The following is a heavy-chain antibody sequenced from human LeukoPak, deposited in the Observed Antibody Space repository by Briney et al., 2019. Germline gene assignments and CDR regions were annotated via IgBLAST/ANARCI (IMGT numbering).Heavy chain of an antibody. D-gene: IGHD6-6*01. J-gene: IGHJ4*02. CDR2: INPSGGST. V-gene: IGHV1-46*01. CDR3: ARDGPIAARLYYFDY. CDR1: GYTFTSYY. Sequence: ASVKVSCKASGYTFTSYYMHWVGQAPGQGLEWMGIINPSGGSTSYAQKLQGRVTMTRDTSTSTVYMELSSLRSEDTAVYYCARDGPIAARLYYFDYWGQGTLVTVSS.